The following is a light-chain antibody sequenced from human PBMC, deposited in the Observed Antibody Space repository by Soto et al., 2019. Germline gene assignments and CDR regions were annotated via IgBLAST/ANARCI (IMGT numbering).Light chain of an antibody. CDR1: SSDVGTYDR. Sequence: QSALTQPPSVSGSPGQSVAISCTGTSSDVGTYDRVSWYQQPPGTAPKLIIYEVSDRPSGVPDRFSGSKSGNTASLTISGLQAEDEADYYCSSFTSDITRVFGGGTQLTVL. CDR3: SSFTSDITRV. CDR2: EVS. J-gene: IGLJ2*01. V-gene: IGLV2-18*02.